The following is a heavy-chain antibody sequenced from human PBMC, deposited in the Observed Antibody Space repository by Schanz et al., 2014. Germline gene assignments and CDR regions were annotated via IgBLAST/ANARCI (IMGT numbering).Heavy chain of an antibody. Sequence: QVQLVQSGAEVKKPGASVKVSCKASGYTFTSYGINWVRQAPGRRLEWMGWINTASGNTRYSEAFQGRVTMTRDTSATTSYMELSSLTSEDTAVYYCAKVAKERPHINNWGGDYFDFWGQGTLVTVSS. V-gene: IGHV1-3*04. CDR3: AKVAKERPHINNWGGDYFDF. J-gene: IGHJ4*02. D-gene: IGHD3-16*01. CDR1: GYTFTSYG. CDR2: INTASGNT.